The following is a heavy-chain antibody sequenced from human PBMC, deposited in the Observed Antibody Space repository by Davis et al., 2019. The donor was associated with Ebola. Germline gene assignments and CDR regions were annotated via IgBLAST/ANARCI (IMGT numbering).Heavy chain of an antibody. CDR3: ATSPFSDSSPVVVY. CDR2: INPGSGGT. Sequence: AASVKVSCKASGYTFTGYYLHWVRQAPGQGLEWMGRINPGSGGTNYAQKFQDRVTMTRDTSSDTAYMELSRLRSDDTAVFYCATSPFSDSSPVVVYWGQGTLVTVSS. J-gene: IGHJ4*02. CDR1: GYTFTGYY. D-gene: IGHD2-15*01. V-gene: IGHV1-2*06.